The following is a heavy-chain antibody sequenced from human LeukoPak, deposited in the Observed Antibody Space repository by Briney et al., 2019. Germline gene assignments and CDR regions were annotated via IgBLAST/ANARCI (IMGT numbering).Heavy chain of an antibody. CDR3: ARFIWSGYRPFDY. V-gene: IGHV1-18*01. Sequence: ASVKVSCKASGYTFTSYGISWVRQAPGQGLEWMGWISAYNGNTNYAQKLQGRVTMTTDTSTSTGYMELRSLRSDDTAVYCCARFIWSGYRPFDYWGQGTLVSVSS. CDR2: ISAYNGNT. J-gene: IGHJ4*02. D-gene: IGHD3-3*01. CDR1: GYTFTSYG.